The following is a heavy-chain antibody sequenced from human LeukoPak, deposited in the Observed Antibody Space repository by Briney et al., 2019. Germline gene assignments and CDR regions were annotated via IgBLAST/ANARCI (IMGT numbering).Heavy chain of an antibody. V-gene: IGHV4-4*07. Sequence: SETLSLTCTVSGGSISSYYWSWIRQPAGKGLEWIGRIYTSGSTNYNPSLKSRVTMSVDTSKNQFSLKLSSVTVADTAVYYCARDSRGDYDFWSGYYPYNWFDPWGQGTLVTVSS. CDR1: GGSISSYY. CDR3: ARDSRGDYDFWSGYYPYNWFDP. D-gene: IGHD3-3*01. CDR2: IYTSGST. J-gene: IGHJ5*02.